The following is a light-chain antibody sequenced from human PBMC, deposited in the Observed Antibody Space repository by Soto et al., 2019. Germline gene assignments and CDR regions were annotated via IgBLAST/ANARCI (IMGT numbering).Light chain of an antibody. CDR1: ESVTSTY. J-gene: IGKJ5*01. V-gene: IGKV3-20*01. CDR3: QQYSNLPIT. CDR2: STS. Sequence: EIVLTQSPGTLSLSPGERATLSCTASESVTSTYLAWYQQKPGQAPRLLIYSTSTWATGIAVRFSGSGLGRDFTLTISRLEPVDSAIYYCQQYSNLPITFGQGTRLDIK.